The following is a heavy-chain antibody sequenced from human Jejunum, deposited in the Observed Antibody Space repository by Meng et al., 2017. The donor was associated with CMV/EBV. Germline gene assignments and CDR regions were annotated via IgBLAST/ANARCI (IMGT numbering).Heavy chain of an antibody. Sequence: LTCAVSGDSCSRDVWWGWVRQPPGKGLEWIGEMHHGGTTTYNPSLKSRVTISLDESKTEFSLKLSSPTAADTAVYYCGRNGYYSVDYWGQGALVTVSS. J-gene: IGHJ4*02. CDR1: GDSCSRDVW. V-gene: IGHV4-4*02. D-gene: IGHD3-22*01. CDR2: MHHGGTT. CDR3: GRNGYYSVDY.